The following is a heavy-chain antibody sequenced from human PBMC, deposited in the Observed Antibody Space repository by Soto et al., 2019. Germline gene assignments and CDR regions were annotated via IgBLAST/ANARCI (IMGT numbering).Heavy chain of an antibody. CDR2: ISGSGGST. V-gene: IGHV3-23*01. D-gene: IGHD3-10*01. Sequence: GGSLRLSCAASGFTFSSYTMSWVRQAPGKGLEWVSAISGSGGSTYYADSVKGRFTISRDNSKNTLYLQMTSLRAEDTAVYYCAREVVTMVRGVIITGYYGMDVWGQGTTVTVSS. J-gene: IGHJ6*02. CDR1: GFTFSSYT. CDR3: AREVVTMVRGVIITGYYGMDV.